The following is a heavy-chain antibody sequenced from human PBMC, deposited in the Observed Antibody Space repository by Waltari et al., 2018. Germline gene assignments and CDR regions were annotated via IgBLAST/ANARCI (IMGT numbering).Heavy chain of an antibody. CDR2: IYYSGST. CDR1: GGSISSSSYY. D-gene: IGHD5-12*01. V-gene: IGHV4-39*07. CDR3: ARGGRPWPFDY. J-gene: IGHJ4*02. Sequence: QLQLQESGPGLVKPSETLSLTCTVSGGSISSSSYYWGWIRQPPGRGLEWIGSIYYSGSTYYNPSLKSRVTISVDTSKNQFSLKLSSVTAADTAVYYCARGGRPWPFDYWGQGTLVTVSS.